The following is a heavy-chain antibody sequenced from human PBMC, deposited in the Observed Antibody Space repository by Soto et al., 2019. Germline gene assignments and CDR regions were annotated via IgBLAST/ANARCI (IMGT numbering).Heavy chain of an antibody. D-gene: IGHD6-13*01. J-gene: IGHJ4*02. CDR1: GFTFSSYA. V-gene: IGHV3-30-3*01. Sequence: QVQLVESGGGVVQPGRSLRLSCAASGFTFSSYAMHWVRQAPGKGLEWVAVISYDGSNKYYADSVKGRFTISRDNSNNTLYLQMNSLRAEDTAVYYCAGRSSWYDYWGQGTLVTVSS. CDR2: ISYDGSNK. CDR3: AGRSSWYDY.